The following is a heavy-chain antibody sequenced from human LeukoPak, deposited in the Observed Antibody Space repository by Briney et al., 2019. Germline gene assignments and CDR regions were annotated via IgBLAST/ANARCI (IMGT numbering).Heavy chain of an antibody. Sequence: TSETLSLTCTVSGDSISSYYWSWIRQPPGKGLEWIGYIYYSGSTNYNPSLKSRVTISVDTSKNQFSLKLSSVTAADTAVYYCARLEYYYDSSGWYYFDYWGQGTLVTVSS. CDR3: ARLEYYYDSSGWYYFDY. J-gene: IGHJ4*02. D-gene: IGHD3-22*01. CDR2: IYYSGST. V-gene: IGHV4-59*08. CDR1: GDSISSYY.